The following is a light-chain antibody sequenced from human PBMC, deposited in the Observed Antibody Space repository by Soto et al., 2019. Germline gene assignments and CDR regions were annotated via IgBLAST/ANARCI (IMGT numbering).Light chain of an antibody. V-gene: IGKV3-11*01. J-gene: IGKJ5*01. CDR1: QSVSTY. CDR2: DAS. CDR3: QQRRSWPPTIT. Sequence: EIVFTQSPGTLSLSPGERATLFCRASQSVSTYLAWYQQRPGQAPRLLIYDASYRATDIPPRFSGSGSGTDFTLTISSLEPEDFAVYYCQQRRSWPPTITFGQGTRLEIK.